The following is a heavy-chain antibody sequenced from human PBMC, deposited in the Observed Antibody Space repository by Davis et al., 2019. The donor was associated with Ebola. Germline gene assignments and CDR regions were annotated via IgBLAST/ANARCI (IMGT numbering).Heavy chain of an antibody. D-gene: IGHD3-10*01. CDR3: SERGSSV. J-gene: IGHJ4*02. CDR1: GVSISSGGYY. CDR2: IYDNENT. V-gene: IGHV4-30-4*01. Sequence: PSETLSLTCSVSGVSISSGGYYWNWIRQAPWKGLEWIGYIYDNENTYYNPSLESRLTMSIDTSRNHFSLNLTSVTAADTAMYYCSERGSSVWGQGTLVTLSS.